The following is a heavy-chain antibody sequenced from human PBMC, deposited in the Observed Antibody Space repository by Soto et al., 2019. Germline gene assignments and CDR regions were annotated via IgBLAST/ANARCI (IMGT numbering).Heavy chain of an antibody. V-gene: IGHV1-18*01. D-gene: IGHD4-4*01. Sequence: QVHLVQSGAEVKKPGASVQVSCKASGYSFTSYGISWVRQAAGQGLEWMAWISGYNGKTRFAPKYQGRLTLTIDTSTSTAYLDLRSLRSDDAAKYYCARDKMVNTVYLSDLWGQGTLVTVSS. CDR2: ISGYNGKT. J-gene: IGHJ5*02. CDR3: ARDKMVNTVYLSDL. CDR1: GYSFTSYG.